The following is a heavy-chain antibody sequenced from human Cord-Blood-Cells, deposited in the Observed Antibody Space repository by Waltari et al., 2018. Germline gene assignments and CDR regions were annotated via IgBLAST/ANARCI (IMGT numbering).Heavy chain of an antibody. CDR1: GYTLTELS. Sequence: QVQLVQSGAEVKKPGASVKVSCKVSGYTLTELSMHWVRQAPGKGLEWMGGVEPEDGETNYAQKFQGRVTMTEDTSTDTAYMELSSLRSEDTAVYYCATTSLGYDFWSGYYTGAFDIWGQGTMVTVSS. V-gene: IGHV1-24*01. J-gene: IGHJ3*02. CDR3: ATTSLGYDFWSGYYTGAFDI. CDR2: VEPEDGET. D-gene: IGHD3-3*01.